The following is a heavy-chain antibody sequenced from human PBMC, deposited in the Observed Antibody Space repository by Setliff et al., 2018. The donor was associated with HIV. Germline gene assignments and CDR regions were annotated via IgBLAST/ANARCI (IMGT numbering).Heavy chain of an antibody. CDR3: ASSRSLFGEEYFHH. Sequence: LSLTCNVSGGSISGSSYYWGWIRQPPGRGLEWIGSIYHSGSASHNPSLKSRITISVDTSKNQFSLKLRSVTAADTAVYYCASSRSLFGEEYFHHWGQGTLVTVSS. CDR2: IYHSGSA. V-gene: IGHV4-39*01. D-gene: IGHD3-10*02. CDR1: GGSISGSSYY. J-gene: IGHJ1*01.